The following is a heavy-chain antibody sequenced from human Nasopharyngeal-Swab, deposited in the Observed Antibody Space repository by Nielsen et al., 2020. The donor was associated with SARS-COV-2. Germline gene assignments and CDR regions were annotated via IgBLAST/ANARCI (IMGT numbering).Heavy chain of an antibody. V-gene: IGHV4/OR15-8*02. CDR1: GDSIISFNW. Sequence: SETLSLTCDVSGDSIISFNWWSWVRQSPGKGLEWIGEIYHGGNTNYNPSLRSRVTISMDKSKNQFSLTLSSVTAADTAVYYCARNLYTTTWKTLFGFWGQGTLVTVSS. CDR2: IYHGGNT. CDR3: ARNLYTTTWKTLFGF. D-gene: IGHD1-26*01. J-gene: IGHJ4*02.